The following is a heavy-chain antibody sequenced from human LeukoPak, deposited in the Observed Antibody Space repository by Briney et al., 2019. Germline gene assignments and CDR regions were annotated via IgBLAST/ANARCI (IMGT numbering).Heavy chain of an antibody. CDR2: ISSSSSYI. V-gene: IGHV3-21*01. Sequence: GGSLRLSCAASGFTFCSYSMNWVRQAPGKGLEWVSSISSSSSYIYYADSVKGRFTISRDNAKNSLYLQMNSLRAEDTAVYYCAHLSFPHTAIINFDYWGQGTLVTVSS. CDR3: AHLSFPHTAIINFDY. D-gene: IGHD5-18*01. J-gene: IGHJ4*02. CDR1: GFTFCSYS.